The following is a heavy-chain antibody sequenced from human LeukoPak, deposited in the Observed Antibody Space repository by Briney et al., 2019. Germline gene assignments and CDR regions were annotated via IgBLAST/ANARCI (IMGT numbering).Heavy chain of an antibody. CDR2: INPNSGGT. CDR1: GYTFTTYG. J-gene: IGHJ4*02. V-gene: IGHV1-2*02. D-gene: IGHD6-19*01. CDR3: ARDRSIAVALAKQLSFDY. Sequence: ASVKVSYEASGYTFTTYGINWVRQAPGQGLEWMGWINPNSGGTNYAQKFQGRVTMTRDTSISTAYMELSRLRSDDTAVYYCARDRSIAVALAKQLSFDYWGQGTLVTVSS.